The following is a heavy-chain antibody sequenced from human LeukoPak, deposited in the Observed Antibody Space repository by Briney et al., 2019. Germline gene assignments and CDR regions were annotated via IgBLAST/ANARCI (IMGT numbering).Heavy chain of an antibody. CDR2: INHSGST. Sequence: SETLSLTCTVSGGSISSSSYYWGWIRQPPGKGLEWIGEINHSGSTNYNPSLKSRVTISVDTSKNQFSLKLSSVTAADTAVYYCARGRAAVWWGQGTLVTVSS. CDR1: GGSISSSSYY. V-gene: IGHV4-39*07. D-gene: IGHD6-13*01. CDR3: ARGRAAVW. J-gene: IGHJ4*02.